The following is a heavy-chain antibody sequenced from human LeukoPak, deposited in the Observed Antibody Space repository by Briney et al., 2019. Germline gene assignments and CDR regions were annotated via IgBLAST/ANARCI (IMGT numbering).Heavy chain of an antibody. CDR3: ASHNYYGSGSYDNWFDP. V-gene: IGHV4-34*01. Sequence: SETLSLTCAVYGGSFSGYYWSWIRQPPGKGLGWIGEINHSGSTNYNPSLKSRVTISVDTSKNQFSLKLSSVTAADTAVYYCASHNYYGSGSYDNWFDPWGQGTLVTVSS. CDR2: INHSGST. CDR1: GGSFSGYY. J-gene: IGHJ5*02. D-gene: IGHD3-10*01.